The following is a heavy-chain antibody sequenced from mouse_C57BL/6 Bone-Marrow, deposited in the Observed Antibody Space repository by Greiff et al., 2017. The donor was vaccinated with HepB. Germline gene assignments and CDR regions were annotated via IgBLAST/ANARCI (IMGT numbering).Heavy chain of an antibody. D-gene: IGHD1-1*01. Sequence: QVQLQQPGTELVKPGASVKLSCKASGYTFTSYWMHWVKQRPGQGLEWIGNINPSNGGTNYNEKFKSKATLTVDKSSSTAYMKLSSLTSEDSAVDYGASHYCGSSLDDWGQGTTLTVSS. V-gene: IGHV1-53*01. J-gene: IGHJ2*01. CDR1: GYTFTSYW. CDR3: ASHYCGSSLDD. CDR2: INPSNGGT.